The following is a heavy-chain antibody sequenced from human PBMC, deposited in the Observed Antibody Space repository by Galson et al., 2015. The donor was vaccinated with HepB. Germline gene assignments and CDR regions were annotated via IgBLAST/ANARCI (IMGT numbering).Heavy chain of an antibody. V-gene: IGHV3-15*01. CDR2: IKSKTDGGTT. D-gene: IGHD6-19*01. CDR3: FVAGKMVGKYLQH. J-gene: IGHJ1*01. CDR1: GFTFSNAW. Sequence: SLRLSCAASGFTFSNAWMSWVRQAPGKGLEWVGRIKSKTDGGTTDYAAPVKGRFTISRDDSKNTLYLQLNSLKTEDTAVYYCFVAGKMVGKYLQHWGQGTLVTVSS.